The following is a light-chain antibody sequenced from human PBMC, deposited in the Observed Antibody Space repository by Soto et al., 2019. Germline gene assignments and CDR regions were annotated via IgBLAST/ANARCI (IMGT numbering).Light chain of an antibody. J-gene: IGKJ5*01. CDR2: AAS. Sequence: DIQLTQSPSFLSASPGDRVTITCRASQGIRSYLAWYQQSPGRAPKLLIYAASTLQSGVPSRFSGSGSGTEFTLTISSLQPEDFATYYCQQLNTFPITFGQGTRLESK. V-gene: IGKV1-9*01. CDR3: QQLNTFPIT. CDR1: QGIRSY.